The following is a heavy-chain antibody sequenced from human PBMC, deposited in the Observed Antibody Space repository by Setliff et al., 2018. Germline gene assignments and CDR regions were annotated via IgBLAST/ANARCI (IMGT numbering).Heavy chain of an antibody. J-gene: IGHJ4*02. CDR3: ATDLAIRGVQFDY. CDR2: INPLNGDT. CDR1: GYTFSDYY. Sequence: ASVKVSCKASGYTFSDYYIHWVRQAPGQGLEWMGWINPLNGDTNYALKFEGRVTMTRDTSISTAYMELSRLRSDDTAIYYCATDLAIRGVQFDYWGRGTLVTVSS. D-gene: IGHD3-10*01. V-gene: IGHV1-2*02.